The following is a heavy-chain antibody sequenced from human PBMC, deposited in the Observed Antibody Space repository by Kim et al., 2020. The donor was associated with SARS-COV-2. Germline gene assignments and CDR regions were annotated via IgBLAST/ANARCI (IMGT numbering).Heavy chain of an antibody. CDR3: ARNGGSSLYYFDY. J-gene: IGHJ4*02. V-gene: IGHV1-46*01. Sequence: YAQKFQGRVTMTRDTSTSTVYMELSSLRSDDTAVYYCARNGGSSLYYFDYWGQETLVTVSS. D-gene: IGHD1-26*01.